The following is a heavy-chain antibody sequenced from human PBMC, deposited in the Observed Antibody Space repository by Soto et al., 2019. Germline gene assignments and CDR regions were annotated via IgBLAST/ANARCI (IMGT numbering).Heavy chain of an antibody. J-gene: IGHJ4*02. Sequence: QVPLVESGGGVVQPGRSLRLSCAVSGFTVSTYGMHWVRQAPGKGLEWVAVISRDGGTKYYADSVKGRFTISRDNSRNTRFLEMNSLRGDDMAVYYCTGEVASGYWGQGTLVTVSS. CDR1: GFTVSTYG. CDR2: ISRDGGTK. V-gene: IGHV3-30*03. CDR3: TGEVASGY. D-gene: IGHD2-8*02.